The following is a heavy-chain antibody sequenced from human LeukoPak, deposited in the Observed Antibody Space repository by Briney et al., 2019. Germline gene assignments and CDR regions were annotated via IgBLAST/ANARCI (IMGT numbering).Heavy chain of an antibody. CDR3: AKEWYYGSGSYLFDY. V-gene: IGHV3-30*18. CDR1: GFTFSSYG. CDR2: ISYDGSNK. J-gene: IGHJ4*02. Sequence: GGSLRLSCAASGFTFSSYGMHWVRQAPGKGLEWVAVISYDGSNKYYADSVKGRFTISRDNSKNTLYLQMNSLRAEDTAVYYCAKEWYYGSGSYLFDYWGQGTLVTVSS. D-gene: IGHD3-10*01.